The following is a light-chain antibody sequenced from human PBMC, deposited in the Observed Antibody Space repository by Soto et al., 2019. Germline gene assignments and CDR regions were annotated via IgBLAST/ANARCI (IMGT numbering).Light chain of an antibody. CDR2: GAS. J-gene: IGKJ1*01. CDR1: QSVGRNY. V-gene: IGKV3-20*01. Sequence: EIVLTQSPGTLSLSPGERATLSCRASQSVGRNYLAWYQHKPGQAPRLLIFGASNRATDIPDRFSGSGSGTDFTLTIGRLEPEDFAVYYCQQYDSSPTTFGQGTKVESK. CDR3: QQYDSSPTT.